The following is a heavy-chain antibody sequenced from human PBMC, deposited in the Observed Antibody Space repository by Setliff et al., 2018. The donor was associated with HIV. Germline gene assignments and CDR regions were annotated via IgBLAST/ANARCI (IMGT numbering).Heavy chain of an antibody. CDR2: ISAYSGNT. V-gene: IGHV1-18*01. Sequence: ASVMVSCKASGYTFTSYGISWVRQAPGQGLEWMGWISAYSGNTNYAQKFQGRVTMATDTSTSTAYMELRSLRSDDTAVYYCARGIPRGTVFGVVGYFDYWGQGTPVTFPQ. CDR3: ARGIPRGTVFGVVGYFDY. J-gene: IGHJ4*02. CDR1: GYTFTSYG. D-gene: IGHD3-3*01.